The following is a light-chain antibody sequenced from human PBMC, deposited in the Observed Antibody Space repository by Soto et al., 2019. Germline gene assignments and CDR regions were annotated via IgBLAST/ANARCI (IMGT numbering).Light chain of an antibody. CDR3: QSYHSSLSGWV. CDR1: SSNIGAGYD. J-gene: IGLJ3*02. CDR2: GNN. Sequence: QSVLTQPPSVSGAPGQRVTISCTGSSSNIGAGYDVHWYQQLPGTAPKLLIYGNNNRPSGVPDRFSGSKSATSDSLAITGLQAEDEADYYCQSYHSSLSGWVFGGGTKLTVL. V-gene: IGLV1-40*01.